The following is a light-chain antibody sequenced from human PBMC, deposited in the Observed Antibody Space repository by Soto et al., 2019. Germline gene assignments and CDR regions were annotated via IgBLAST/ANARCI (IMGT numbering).Light chain of an antibody. V-gene: IGKV3-20*01. Sequence: IVLTQSPGTLSLSPGERATLSCRASQSVSSSYLAWYQQKPGQAPRLLIYGASSRATGIPDRFSGSGSGTDFTLTISRLEPEDFAVYYCQQYGRSPGWTFGQGTKVDIK. CDR2: GAS. CDR1: QSVSSSY. CDR3: QQYGRSPGWT. J-gene: IGKJ1*01.